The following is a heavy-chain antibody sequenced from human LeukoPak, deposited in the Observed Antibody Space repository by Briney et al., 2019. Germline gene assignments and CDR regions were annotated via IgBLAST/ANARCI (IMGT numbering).Heavy chain of an antibody. CDR1: GFTVSSNY. CDR2: IYSGGST. J-gene: IGHJ4*02. V-gene: IGHV3-53*01. Sequence: GGSLRLSCAASGFTVSSNYMSWVRQAPGKGLEWDSVIYSGGSTYYADSVKGRFTISRDNSKNTLYLQMNSLRAEDTAVYYCARAAAIAVAGTGEYYFDYSGQGTLVTVSS. CDR3: ARAAAIAVAGTGEYYFDY. D-gene: IGHD6-13*01.